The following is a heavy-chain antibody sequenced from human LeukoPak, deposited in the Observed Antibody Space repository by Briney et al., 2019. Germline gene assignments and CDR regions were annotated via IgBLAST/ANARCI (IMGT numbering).Heavy chain of an antibody. D-gene: IGHD2-8*01. J-gene: IGHJ4*02. V-gene: IGHV4-59*01. CDR3: ARDLGKSLPAVMAWAY. CDR1: GGSISSYY. Sequence: SETLSLTCTVSGGSISSYYWNWIRQPPGKGLEWIGYIYYSGSAKYNPSLKSRVTISVDTSKNQFSLKLSSVTDADTAVYYCARDLGKSLPAVMAWAYWGQGTLVTVSS. CDR2: IYYSGSA.